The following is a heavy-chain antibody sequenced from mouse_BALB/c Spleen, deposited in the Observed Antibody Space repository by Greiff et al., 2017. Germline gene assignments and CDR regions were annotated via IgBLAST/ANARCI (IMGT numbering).Heavy chain of an antibody. Sequence: VKLVESGAELARPGASVTMSCTASGYTFTSYTMHWVQQRPGQGLEWIGYISPSSGYTNYNQKFKDKATLTADKSSSTAYMQLRSLTSEDSAVYYSERWTGAMDYWGQGTSVTVSS. CDR1: GYTFTSYT. CDR2: ISPSSGYT. V-gene: IGHV1-4*01. CDR3: ERWTGAMDY. J-gene: IGHJ4*01.